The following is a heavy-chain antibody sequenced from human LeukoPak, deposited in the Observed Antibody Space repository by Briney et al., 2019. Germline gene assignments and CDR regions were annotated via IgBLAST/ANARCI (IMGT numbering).Heavy chain of an antibody. Sequence: SETLSLTCTVSGGSISSSSYYWGWIRQPPGKGLEWIGSIYYSGSTYYNPSLKSRVTISVDTSKNQFSLKLSSVTAADTAVYYCAISLRGSGSYSIFDYWGQGTLVTVSS. D-gene: IGHD3-10*01. CDR2: IYYSGST. V-gene: IGHV4-39*01. J-gene: IGHJ4*02. CDR3: AISLRGSGSYSIFDY. CDR1: GGSISSSSYY.